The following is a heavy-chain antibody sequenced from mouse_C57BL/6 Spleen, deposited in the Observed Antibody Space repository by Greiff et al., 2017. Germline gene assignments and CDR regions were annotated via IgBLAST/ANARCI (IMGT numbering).Heavy chain of an antibody. J-gene: IGHJ2*01. Sequence: DVQLVESGEGLVKPGGSLKLSCAASGFTFSSYAMSWVRQTPEKRLEWVAYISSGGDYIYYADTVKGRFTISRDNARNTLYLQMSSVKSEDTAMYYCTREGDDGYLFDYWGQGTTLTVSS. CDR1: GFTFSSYA. CDR2: ISSGGDYI. V-gene: IGHV5-9-1*02. D-gene: IGHD2-3*01. CDR3: TREGDDGYLFDY.